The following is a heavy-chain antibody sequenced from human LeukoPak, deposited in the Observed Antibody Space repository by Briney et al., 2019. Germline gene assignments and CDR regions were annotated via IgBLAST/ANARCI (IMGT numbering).Heavy chain of an antibody. J-gene: IGHJ4*02. D-gene: IGHD5-12*01. Sequence: GGSLRLPCAASGFTFSNYAMSWVRQAPGKGLEWVSVIIGSSGATFYADSVKGRFTISRDNSKNTLYLQVNSLRAEDTAVYYCAKGGYDYVEIGYFDYWGQGTLVTVSS. CDR2: IIGSSGAT. CDR3: AKGGYDYVEIGYFDY. CDR1: GFTFSNYA. V-gene: IGHV3-23*01.